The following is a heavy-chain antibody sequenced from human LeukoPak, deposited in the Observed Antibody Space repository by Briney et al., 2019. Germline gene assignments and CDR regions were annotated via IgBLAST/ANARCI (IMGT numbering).Heavy chain of an antibody. CDR2: NNPNSGGT. CDR3: ARDPANDY. Sequence: GASVKVSCEASGYTFTGYYMHWVRQAPGQGLEWMGRNNPNSGGTNYAQKFQGRVTMTRDTSISTAYMELSRLRSDDTAVYYCARDPANDYWGQGTLVTVSS. CDR1: GYTFTGYY. V-gene: IGHV1-2*06. J-gene: IGHJ4*02.